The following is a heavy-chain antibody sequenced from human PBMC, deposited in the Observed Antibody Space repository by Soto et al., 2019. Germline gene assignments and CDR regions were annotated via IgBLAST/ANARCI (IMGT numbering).Heavy chain of an antibody. V-gene: IGHV1-8*01. CDR2: MNPNSGNT. Sequence: QVQLVQSGAEVKKPGASVKVSCKASGYTFTSYDINWVRQATGQGLEWMGWMNPNSGNTGYEQKLQGRITMTRNTSIRTAYMELSSLRSEDTAVYYCARERSAAGTGWFDPCGQGTLVTVSS. CDR3: ARERSAAGTGWFDP. D-gene: IGHD6-13*01. CDR1: GYTFTSYD. J-gene: IGHJ5*02.